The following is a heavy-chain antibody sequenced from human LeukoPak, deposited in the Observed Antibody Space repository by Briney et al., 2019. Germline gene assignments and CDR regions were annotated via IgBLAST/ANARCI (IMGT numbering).Heavy chain of an antibody. V-gene: IGHV3-7*03. J-gene: IGHJ4*02. Sequence: GGSLRLSCAASGFTFRTYWMSWVRQAPGKGLEWLANINEDGTLKFYVESVRGRFVISRDNVESSLSLEMNSLRTEDTAIYYCTTNLQNRGVYSHFGYWGQGTLITVSS. D-gene: IGHD2-15*01. CDR1: GFTFRTYW. CDR2: INEDGTLK. CDR3: TTNLQNRGVYSHFGY.